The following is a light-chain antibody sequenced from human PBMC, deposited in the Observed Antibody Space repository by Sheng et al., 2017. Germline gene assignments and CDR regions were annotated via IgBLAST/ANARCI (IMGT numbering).Light chain of an antibody. V-gene: IGKV1D-13*01. CDR1: QGISSA. J-gene: IGKJ4*01. CDR3: QQYDNWTLT. Sequence: ASQLTQSPSSLSASVGDRVTITCRASQGISSALAWYQQKAGQAPKLLIYDASSLESGVPSRFSGSGSGTDFTLTISSLQSEDFAVYYCQQYDNWTLTFGGGTKMEIK. CDR2: DAS.